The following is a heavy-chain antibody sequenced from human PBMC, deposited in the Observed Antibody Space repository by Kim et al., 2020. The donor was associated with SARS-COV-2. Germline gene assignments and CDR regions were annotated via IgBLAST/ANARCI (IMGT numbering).Heavy chain of an antibody. D-gene: IGHD1-26*01. J-gene: IGHJ4*02. V-gene: IGHV4-39*01. Sequence: YYHPSLKSRVTISVDTSKNQFSLKLSSVTAADTAVYYCARQRSGSPFDYWGQGTLVTVSS. CDR3: ARQRSGSPFDY.